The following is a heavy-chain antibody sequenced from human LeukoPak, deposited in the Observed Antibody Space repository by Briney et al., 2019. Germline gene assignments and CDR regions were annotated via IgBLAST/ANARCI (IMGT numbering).Heavy chain of an antibody. CDR2: VSTYNGDT. CDR3: ARAESMALYFLY. J-gene: IGHJ1*01. CDR1: GYTFTDFG. D-gene: IGHD1-14*01. Sequence: ASVKVSCKASGYTFTDFGFIWVRQAPGQGLEWMGWVSTYNGDTDYAKKFQDRVTMTTESSTQTTFMELRNLRSDDAAVYYCARAESMALYFLYWGQGTLVSVSS. V-gene: IGHV1-18*01.